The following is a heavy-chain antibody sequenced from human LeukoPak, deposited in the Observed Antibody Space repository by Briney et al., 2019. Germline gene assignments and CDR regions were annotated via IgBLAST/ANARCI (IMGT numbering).Heavy chain of an antibody. CDR2: ISAYNGNT. CDR1: GYTFTSYG. CDR3: ARDKSYYDILTGYYYYYGMDV. J-gene: IGHJ6*04. Sequence: ASVKVSCKASGYTFTSYGISWVRRAPGQGLEWMGWISAYNGNTNYAQKLQGRVTMTTDTSTGTAYMELRSLRSDDTAVYYCARDKSYYDILTGYYYYYGMDVWGKGTTVTVSS. D-gene: IGHD3-9*01. V-gene: IGHV1-18*04.